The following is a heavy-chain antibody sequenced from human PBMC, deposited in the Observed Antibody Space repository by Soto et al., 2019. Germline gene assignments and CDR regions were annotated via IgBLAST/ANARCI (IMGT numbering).Heavy chain of an antibody. D-gene: IGHD2-21*02. V-gene: IGHV4-59*01. CDR2: VSYSDSS. Sequence: ASETLSLTCTVSGCSISSFYWSWIRQPPGKGLEWIGYVSYSDSSNYNPSLKSRVTMSVDTSKNQFSLKLTSVTAADTALYYCARQLVYCGADCYLRWFDPWGQGTLVTVSS. CDR1: GCSISSFY. CDR3: ARQLVYCGADCYLRWFDP. J-gene: IGHJ5*02.